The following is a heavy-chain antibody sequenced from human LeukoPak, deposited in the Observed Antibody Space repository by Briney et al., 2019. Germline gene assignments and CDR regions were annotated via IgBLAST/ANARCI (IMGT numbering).Heavy chain of an antibody. CDR1: GFTFSDHY. J-gene: IGHJ3*02. Sequence: GGSLRLSCAASGFTFSDHYMDWVRQAPGKGLEWVGRTRNKANSYTTEYAASVKGRFTISRDDSKNSLYLQMNSLKTEDTAVYYCARALYDSSGYYYVAWSYAFDIWGQGTMVTVSS. V-gene: IGHV3-72*01. CDR3: ARALYDSSGYYYVAWSYAFDI. CDR2: TRNKANSYTT. D-gene: IGHD3-22*01.